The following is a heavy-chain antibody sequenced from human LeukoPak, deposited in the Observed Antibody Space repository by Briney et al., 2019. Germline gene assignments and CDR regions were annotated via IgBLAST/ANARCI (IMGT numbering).Heavy chain of an antibody. Sequence: GGSLRLSCAASGLLFSNVWMTWVRQAPGKGLEWVGRMKSKTDGGTIEYAAPVKGRFTMSRDDSKNTLYLQMNSLKTDDTAVYYCTTYSSSWYYFDSWGQGTLATVSS. CDR1: GLLFSNVW. V-gene: IGHV3-15*01. J-gene: IGHJ4*02. CDR3: TTYSSSWYYFDS. CDR2: MKSKTDGGTI. D-gene: IGHD6-13*01.